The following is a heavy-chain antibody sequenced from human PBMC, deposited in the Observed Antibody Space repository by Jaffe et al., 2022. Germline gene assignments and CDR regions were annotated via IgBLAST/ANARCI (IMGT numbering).Heavy chain of an antibody. J-gene: IGHJ5*02. CDR3: ARMSNYVSRRCWFDP. CDR2: IYYSGST. Sequence: QLQLQESGPGLVKPSETLSLTCTVSGGSISSSSYYWGWIRQPPGKGLEWIGSIYYSGSTYYNPSLKSRVTISVDTSKNQFSLKLSSVTAADTAVYYCARMSNYVSRRCWFDPWGQGTLVTVSS. V-gene: IGHV4-39*01. CDR1: GGSISSSSYY. D-gene: IGHD4-4*01.